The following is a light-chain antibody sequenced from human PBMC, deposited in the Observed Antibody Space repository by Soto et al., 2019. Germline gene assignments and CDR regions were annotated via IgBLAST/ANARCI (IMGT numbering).Light chain of an antibody. CDR1: QSVSNN. Sequence: EIVLTQSPGTLSLSPGERATLSCRASQSVSNNYLACYQQKPGQAPRLLIYGASTRATGIPARFSGSGSGTEFTLTISSLQSEDFAVYYCQQYNNWQTFGQGTKVDIK. CDR2: GAS. J-gene: IGKJ1*01. CDR3: QQYNNWQT. V-gene: IGKV3-15*01.